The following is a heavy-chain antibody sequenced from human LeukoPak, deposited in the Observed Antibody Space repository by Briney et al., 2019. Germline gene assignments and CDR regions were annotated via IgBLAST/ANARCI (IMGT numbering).Heavy chain of an antibody. J-gene: IGHJ3*02. CDR2: IIPIFGTA. D-gene: IGHD6-13*01. CDR1: GGTFSSYA. V-gene: IGHV1-69*05. Sequence: SVKVSCKASGGTFSSYAISWVRQAPGQGLEWMGGIIPIFGTANYAQKFQGRVTITTDESTSTAYMELSSLRSEDTAVYYCARGFRAALDAFDIWGQGTMVTVSS. CDR3: ARGFRAALDAFDI.